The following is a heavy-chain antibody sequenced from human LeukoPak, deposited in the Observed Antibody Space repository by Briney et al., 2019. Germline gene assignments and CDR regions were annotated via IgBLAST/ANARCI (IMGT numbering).Heavy chain of an antibody. V-gene: IGHV1-69*05. Sequence: ASVKVSCKASGGTFSSYAISWVRQAPGQGLEWMGGIIPIFGTANYAQKFQGRVTITTDESTSTAYMELNSLRSEDTAVYYCARAYDLGNWFDPWGQGTPVTVSS. D-gene: IGHD3-3*01. CDR2: IIPIFGTA. CDR3: ARAYDLGNWFDP. CDR1: GGTFSSYA. J-gene: IGHJ5*02.